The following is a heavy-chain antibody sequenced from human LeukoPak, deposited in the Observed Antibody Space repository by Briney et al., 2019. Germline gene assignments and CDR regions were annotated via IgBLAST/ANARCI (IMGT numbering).Heavy chain of an antibody. Sequence: GGSLRLSCAASGFTFGDYWMHWVRQAPGKGLVWVSRIISDGSSASYADSVKGRFTMSRDNAKNTLHLQMNSLRVEDMAVYYCVRDSNYHPDCWGQGTLVTVSS. J-gene: IGHJ4*02. V-gene: IGHV3-74*01. CDR3: VRDSNYHPDC. D-gene: IGHD4-11*01. CDR2: IISDGSSA. CDR1: GFTFGDYW.